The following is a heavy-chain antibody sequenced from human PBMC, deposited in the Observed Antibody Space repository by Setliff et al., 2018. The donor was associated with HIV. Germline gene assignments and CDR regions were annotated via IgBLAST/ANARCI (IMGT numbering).Heavy chain of an antibody. D-gene: IGHD3-16*02. CDR1: GDSISSSSYY. J-gene: IGHJ4*02. Sequence: LSLTCSVSGDSISSSSYYWSWIRQPPGKGLEWIGEINHSGSANYNPSLKSRVTISVHTSKNQFSLKLKSVTAADTAVYYCARGFAFGGVIVIPYYFDYWGQGTLVTVS. CDR2: INHSGSA. V-gene: IGHV4-39*07. CDR3: ARGFAFGGVIVIPYYFDY.